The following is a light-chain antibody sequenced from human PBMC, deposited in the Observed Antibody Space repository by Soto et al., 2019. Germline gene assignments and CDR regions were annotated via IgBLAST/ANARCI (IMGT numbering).Light chain of an antibody. J-gene: IGKJ1*01. CDR2: GAS. V-gene: IGKV3-20*01. CDR1: QRVSSSY. CDR3: EQYGSSGR. Sequence: EIVSSHSPRTLSLSTGQRATLSSRASQRVSSSYLAWYQQKPGQAPRLLIYGASNRATGIPDRFSGSGSGTDFTLTISRLEPEDFAVYYCEQYGSSGRFGQGTKVDIK.